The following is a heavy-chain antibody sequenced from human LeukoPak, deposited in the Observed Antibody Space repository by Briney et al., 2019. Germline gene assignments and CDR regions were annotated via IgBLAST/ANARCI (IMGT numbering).Heavy chain of an antibody. D-gene: IGHD6-19*01. J-gene: IGHJ2*01. CDR1: EFTFDDYG. CDR3: AGGLPVAVPYWYFDL. V-gene: IGHV3-20*04. Sequence: GGSLRLSCAASEFTFDDYGMSWVRQAPGKGLEWVSGINWNGGGTGYADSVKGRFTISRDNGKNSLYLQMNSLRAEDTALYYCAGGLPVAVPYWYFDLWGRGTLVTVSS. CDR2: INWNGGGT.